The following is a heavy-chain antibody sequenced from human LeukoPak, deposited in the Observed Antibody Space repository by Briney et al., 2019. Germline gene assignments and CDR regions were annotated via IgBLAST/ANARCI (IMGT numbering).Heavy chain of an antibody. CDR3: ARHNGDSYLDY. D-gene: IGHD2-21*01. V-gene: IGHV4-61*01. CDR1: GGSVSSGSYY. Sequence: KPSETLSLTCTVSGGSVSSGSYYWSWIRQPPGKGLEWIGYIYYSGSTNYNPSLKSRVTISVDTSKNQFSLKLSSVTAADSAVYYCARHNGDSYLDYWAQGTLVTVSS. J-gene: IGHJ4*02. CDR2: IYYSGST.